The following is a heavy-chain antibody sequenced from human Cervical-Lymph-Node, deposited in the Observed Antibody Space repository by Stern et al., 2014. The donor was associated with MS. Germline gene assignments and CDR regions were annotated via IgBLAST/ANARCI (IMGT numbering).Heavy chain of an antibody. Sequence: EKLVQSGAELIRPGESLKISCKGAGYKVSIYWIAWVRQMPGKGLDWMWIIYPGDSETRYSPSFQGQVTMSADKSTSTAYLQWSSLNASDTAMYFCARQTTAWASDVWGQGTLVTVSS. J-gene: IGHJ4*02. CDR3: ARQTTAWASDV. D-gene: IGHD1-14*01. CDR2: IYPGDSET. CDR1: GYKVSIYW. V-gene: IGHV5-51*01.